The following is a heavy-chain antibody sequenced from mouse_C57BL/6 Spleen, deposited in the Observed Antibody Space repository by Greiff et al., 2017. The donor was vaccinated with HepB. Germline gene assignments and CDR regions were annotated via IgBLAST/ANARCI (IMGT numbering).Heavy chain of an antibody. CDR1: GYTFTSYW. J-gene: IGHJ3*01. CDR3: ARRGGSSRAWFAY. D-gene: IGHD1-1*01. V-gene: IGHV1-55*01. Sequence: QVQLKQPGAELVKPGASVKMSCKASGYTFTSYWITWVKQRPGQGLEWIGDIYPGSGSTNYTEKFKSKATLTVDTSSSTAYMQLSSLTSEDSAVYYCARRGGSSRAWFAYWGQGTLVTVSA. CDR2: IYPGSGST.